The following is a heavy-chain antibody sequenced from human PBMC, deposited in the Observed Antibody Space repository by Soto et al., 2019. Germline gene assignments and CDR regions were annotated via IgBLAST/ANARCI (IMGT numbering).Heavy chain of an antibody. D-gene: IGHD4-4*01. CDR3: ARAPGNSPYYYYYMDV. J-gene: IGHJ6*03. Sequence: PVWSLRLSCAASGFTLSSYWMHWVRQAPGKGLVWVSRIHSDGSSTVYADSVKGRFTISRDNAKNTLYLQMNSLRAEDTAVYYCARAPGNSPYYYYYMDVWGKGTSVTSP. CDR2: IHSDGSST. V-gene: IGHV3-74*01. CDR1: GFTLSSYW.